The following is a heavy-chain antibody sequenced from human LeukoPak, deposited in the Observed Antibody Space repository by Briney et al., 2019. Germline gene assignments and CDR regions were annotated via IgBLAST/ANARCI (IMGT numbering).Heavy chain of an antibody. CDR3: AREIYNYGVYFFDY. CDR1: GGSISRGDNY. CDR2: ISHSGST. Sequence: SETLSLTCTVSGGSISRGDNYWSWVRQPPGKGLEWTGYISHSGSTSYNPYLKSRVTISLDTSKNHFSLKLSSVAAADTAVYYCAREIYNYGVYFFDYWGQGTLVTVSS. D-gene: IGHD5-18*01. J-gene: IGHJ4*02. V-gene: IGHV4-30-4*08.